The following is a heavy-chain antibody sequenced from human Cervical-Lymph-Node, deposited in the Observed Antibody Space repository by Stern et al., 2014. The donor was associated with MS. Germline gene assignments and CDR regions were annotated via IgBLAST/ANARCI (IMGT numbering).Heavy chain of an antibody. CDR2: INPKSGGT. CDR1: GYIFTDYY. CDR3: TRALRIADRPSPGGHWFDP. V-gene: IGHV1-2*02. Sequence: QLVQSGAEVEKPGASVKVSCKASGYIFTDYYLHWVRQAPGQGLEWMGRINPKSGGTSYAQSFQGRVPLTRYTSITTAYMDLSRLTSDDTAVYYCTRALRIADRPSPGGHWFDPWGQGTLVIVSS. J-gene: IGHJ5*02. D-gene: IGHD6-6*01.